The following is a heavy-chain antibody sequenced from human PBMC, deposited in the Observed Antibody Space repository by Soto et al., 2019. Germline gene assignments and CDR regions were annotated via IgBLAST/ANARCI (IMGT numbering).Heavy chain of an antibody. J-gene: IGHJ6*02. V-gene: IGHV1-3*01. CDR2: INAGNGNT. CDR3: ASEYCSGGRCPPSYGMDV. Sequence: ASVKVSCKASGYTFTSYAMHWVRQAPGQRLEWMGWINAGNGNTKYSQKFQGRVTITRDTSASTAYMELSSLRSEDTAVYYCASEYCSGGRCPPSYGMDVCGQATTVTVSS. CDR1: GYTFTSYA. D-gene: IGHD2-15*01.